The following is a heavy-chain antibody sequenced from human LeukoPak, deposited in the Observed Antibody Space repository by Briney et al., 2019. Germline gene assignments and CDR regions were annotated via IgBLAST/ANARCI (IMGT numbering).Heavy chain of an antibody. CDR2: ISSSSSTI. V-gene: IGHV3-48*04. CDR3: AREGGYSGYDVDAFDI. J-gene: IGHJ3*02. D-gene: IGHD5-12*01. CDR1: GFTFSSYS. Sequence: GGSLRLSCAASGFTFSSYSMNWVRQAPGKGLEWVSYISSSSSTIYYADSVKGRFTISRDNAKNSLYLQMNSLRAEDTAVYYCAREGGYSGYDVDAFDIWGQGTMVTVSS.